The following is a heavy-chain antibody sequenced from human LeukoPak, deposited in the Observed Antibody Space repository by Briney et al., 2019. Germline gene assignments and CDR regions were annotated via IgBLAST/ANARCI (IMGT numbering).Heavy chain of an antibody. V-gene: IGHV1-2*02. CDR2: INPNSGAT. CDR1: GYTFTGYY. Sequence: ASVKVSCKASGYTFTGYYMHWVRQAPGQGLEWMGWINPNSGATNYAQKFQGRVTMTTDTSTSTAYMELRSLRFDDTAVYYCARDGGYFDYWGRGTLVTVSS. J-gene: IGHJ4*02. CDR3: ARDGGYFDY.